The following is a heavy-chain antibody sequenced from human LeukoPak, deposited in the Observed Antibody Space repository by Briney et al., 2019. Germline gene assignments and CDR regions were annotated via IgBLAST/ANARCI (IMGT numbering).Heavy chain of an antibody. J-gene: IGHJ4*02. CDR3: ARGEGYRSGGSCPYYFDY. V-gene: IGHV4-34*01. CDR1: GGSFSGYY. D-gene: IGHD2-15*01. Sequence: SETLSLTCAVYGGSFSGYYWSWIRQPPGKGLEWIGEINHSGSTNYNPSLKSRVTISVDTSKNQFSLKLSSVTAADTAVYYCARGEGYRSGGSCPYYFDYWGQGTLVTVSS. CDR2: INHSGST.